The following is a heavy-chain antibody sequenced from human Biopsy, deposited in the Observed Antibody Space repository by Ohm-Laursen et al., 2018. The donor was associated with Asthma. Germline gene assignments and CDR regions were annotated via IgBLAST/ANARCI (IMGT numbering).Heavy chain of an antibody. Sequence: SSVNVSCKTSGYTFNSAGITWVRQAPGQGLEWMGWISVYNGNTKVAQKLQDRVTMITDTSTSTAYMELRSLRSDDTAVYFCARAVDYSHYYGIDVWGRGTTVTVS. D-gene: IGHD3-10*01. CDR3: ARAVDYSHYYGIDV. CDR1: GYTFNSAG. CDR2: ISVYNGNT. V-gene: IGHV1-18*01. J-gene: IGHJ6*02.